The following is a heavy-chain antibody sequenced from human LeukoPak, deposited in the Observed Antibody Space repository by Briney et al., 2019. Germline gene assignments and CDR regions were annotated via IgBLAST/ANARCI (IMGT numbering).Heavy chain of an antibody. D-gene: IGHD6-19*01. CDR2: IGAGGAAT. V-gene: IGHV3-23*01. J-gene: IGHJ6*02. CDR3: GRPTKFWLIQGDGVDV. Sequence: GASLRLSCAASGFTFTTYAMTWVRQAPGKGLDWVSSIGAGGAATFYSDSVKGRFTISRDNSMNTLYLQMSSLRADDTAVYYCGRPTKFWLIQGDGVDVWGQGTTVTVSS. CDR1: GFTFTTYA.